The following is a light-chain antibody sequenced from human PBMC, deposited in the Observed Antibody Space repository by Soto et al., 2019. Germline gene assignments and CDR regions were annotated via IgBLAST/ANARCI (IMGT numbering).Light chain of an antibody. CDR1: QSVSSD. CDR3: QQYNTLPRT. V-gene: IGKV3-15*01. CDR2: GAS. J-gene: IGKJ1*01. Sequence: EIVMTQSPATLSVSPGERATLSCRASQSVSSDLAWYHQKPGQAPRLLIYGASTRATGIPARFRGSGSGTEFTLTINSLQSEDFAVYYCQQYNTLPRTFGQGTKVEIK.